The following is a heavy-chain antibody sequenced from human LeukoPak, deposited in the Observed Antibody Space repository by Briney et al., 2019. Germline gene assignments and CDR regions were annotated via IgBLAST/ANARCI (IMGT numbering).Heavy chain of an antibody. V-gene: IGHV4-39*01. D-gene: IGHD5-18*01. J-gene: IGHJ4*02. CDR2: IYYSGST. CDR1: GGSLSSSSYY. Sequence: PSETLSLTCTVSGGSLSSSSYYWGWIRQPPGKGLEWIGSIYYSGSTYYNPSLKSRVTISVDTSKNQFSLKLSSVTAADTAVYYCATHSGYSYGLSDYWGQGTLVTVSS. CDR3: ATHSGYSYGLSDY.